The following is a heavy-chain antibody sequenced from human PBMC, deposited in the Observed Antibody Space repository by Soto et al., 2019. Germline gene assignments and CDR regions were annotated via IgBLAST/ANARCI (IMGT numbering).Heavy chain of an antibody. Sequence: EVQLLESGGDLVQPGGSLRLSCVASGFTFTTYAMTWVRQSPNKGLEWVSTSSGSGGTTFYADSVKGRFTISRDNYKNTLFLQINSLGAEDTAVYYWAIPIGGVPPAAPYALDVWAQGTTVTVSS. D-gene: IGHD2-2*01. CDR2: SSGSGGTT. J-gene: IGHJ6*02. CDR1: GFTFTTYA. V-gene: IGHV3-23*01. CDR3: AIPIGGVPPAAPYALDV.